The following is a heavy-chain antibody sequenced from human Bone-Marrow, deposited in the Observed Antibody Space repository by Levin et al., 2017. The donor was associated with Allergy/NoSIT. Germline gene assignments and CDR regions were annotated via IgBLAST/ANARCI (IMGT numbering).Heavy chain of an antibody. J-gene: IGHJ6*02. CDR2: IKNSGTT. Sequence: SCSVSGGSISNSYWSWIRQAPGKGLEWIGYIKNSGTTKYNPSLNSRVTISADTSKKQVSLRLTSVTAADTAVYYCASLGYTISYYDYAMDVWGQGTTVTVSS. V-gene: IGHV4-59*01. CDR3: ASLGYTISYYDYAMDV. CDR1: GGSISNSY. D-gene: IGHD5-12*01.